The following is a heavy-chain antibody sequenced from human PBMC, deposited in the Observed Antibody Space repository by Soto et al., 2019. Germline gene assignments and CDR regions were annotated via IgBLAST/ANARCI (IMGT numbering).Heavy chain of an antibody. CDR3: ARDYGMDV. Sequence: EVQLVESGGGLVQPGGSLSLSCEASGFTVSSNYLSWVRQAPGKGLEWVSVIYSGGSTYYADSVKGRFTISRHNSKNTLYLQMNSLRAEDTAVYYCARDYGMDVWGQGTTVTVSS. V-gene: IGHV3-53*04. CDR2: IYSGGST. CDR1: GFTVSSNY. J-gene: IGHJ6*02.